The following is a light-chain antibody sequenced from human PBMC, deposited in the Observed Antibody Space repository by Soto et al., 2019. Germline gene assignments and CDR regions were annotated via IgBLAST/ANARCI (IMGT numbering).Light chain of an antibody. J-gene: IGKJ4*01. CDR3: QQLNSQPTS. V-gene: IGKV1-9*01. CDR2: AAS. CDR1: QGISSY. Sequence: DIQLTQSPSFLSASVGDRVTITCRASQGISSYLAWYQQKPGKAPKLLIYAASTLRSVVPSRFSGSGSGPEFTLTISSLKPADFATCYCQQLNSQPTSFGGGNTVEIK.